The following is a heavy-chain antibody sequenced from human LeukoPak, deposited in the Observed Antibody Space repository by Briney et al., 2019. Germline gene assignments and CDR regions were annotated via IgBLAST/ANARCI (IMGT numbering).Heavy chain of an antibody. J-gene: IGHJ4*02. V-gene: IGHV3-48*02. Sequence: GGSLRLSCAASGFAFSGYSMNWVRQAPGKGLEWVAYIRSSGSPIYYADSVKGRFTISRDNAKNSLYLQMNSLRDEDTAVYYCVRDPDALDFWGQGTPVTVSS. CDR3: VRDPDALDF. CDR1: GFAFSGYS. CDR2: IRSSGSPI.